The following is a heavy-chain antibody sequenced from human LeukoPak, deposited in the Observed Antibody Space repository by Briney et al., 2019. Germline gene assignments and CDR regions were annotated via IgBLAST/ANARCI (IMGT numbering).Heavy chain of an antibody. J-gene: IGHJ4*02. CDR2: IYPGDSDT. D-gene: IGHD6-13*01. CDR3: ARGAIAAAGTDYFDY. CDR1: GYSFTSYW. V-gene: IGHV5-51*01. Sequence: GESLKISCKGSGYSFTSYWIGWVRQMPGKGLEWMGIIYPGDSDTRYSPSFQGQVTISADKSISTAYLQWSSLRSEDTALYYCARGAIAAAGTDYFDYWGQGTLVTVSS.